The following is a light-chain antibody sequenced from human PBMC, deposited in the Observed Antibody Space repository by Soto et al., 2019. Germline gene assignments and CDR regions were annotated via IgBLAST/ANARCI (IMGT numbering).Light chain of an antibody. CDR1: QSIGSL. J-gene: IGKJ2*01. CDR2: DAS. CDR3: QQYKSYPYT. Sequence: DIQMTQSPSTLSASAGDRVTVTCRASQSIGSLLAWYQQKPGNAPNLLIYDASTLESGVPSRFSGSGSGTECTLTISGLRPDDFATFYWQQYKSYPYTCGQGTKVEIK. V-gene: IGKV1-5*01.